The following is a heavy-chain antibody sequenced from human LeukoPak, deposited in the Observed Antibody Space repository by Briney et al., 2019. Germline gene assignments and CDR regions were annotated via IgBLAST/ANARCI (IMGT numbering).Heavy chain of an antibody. V-gene: IGHV4-59*01. CDR2: IYYTGYT. CDR3: GGVTKGTVDY. CDR1: GGSISSYY. J-gene: IGHJ4*02. Sequence: SETLSLTCTVSGGSISSYYWSWIRQPPGKGLEWIGYIYYTGYTNYNPSLKSRVTISVDTSKNQFSLKLSSVTAADTAVYYCGGVTKGTVDYWGQGTLVTVSS. D-gene: IGHD4-17*01.